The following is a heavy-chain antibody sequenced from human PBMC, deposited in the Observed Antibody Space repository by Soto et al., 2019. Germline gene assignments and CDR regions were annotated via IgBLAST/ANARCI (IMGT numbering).Heavy chain of an antibody. Sequence: QITLKESGPTLVKPTQTLTLTCTFSGFSLSTRGVGVAWIRQPPGKALEWLALIFWDDDKWYSPSLKSRLTITXDXXKNQVVLTMTSMDPVDTATYYCAHRPRGYAYYFDYWGQGTLVTVSS. CDR1: GFSLSTRGVG. CDR3: AHRPRGYAYYFDY. D-gene: IGHD5-12*01. CDR2: IFWDDDK. V-gene: IGHV2-5*02. J-gene: IGHJ4*02.